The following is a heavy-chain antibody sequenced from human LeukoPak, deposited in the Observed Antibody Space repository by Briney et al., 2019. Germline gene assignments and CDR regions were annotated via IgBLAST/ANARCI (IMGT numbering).Heavy chain of an antibody. D-gene: IGHD6-19*01. CDR3: ARDLAVAPMGYFDI. CDR1: GFTFSSYW. V-gene: IGHV3-7*01. CDR2: IKQDGSEK. J-gene: IGHJ3*02. Sequence: GGSLRLSCAASGFTFSSYWMSWVRQAPGKGLEWVANIKQDGSEKYYVDSVKGRFTISRDNAKNSLYLQMNSLRAEDTAVYYCARDLAVAPMGYFDIWGQGTMVTVSS.